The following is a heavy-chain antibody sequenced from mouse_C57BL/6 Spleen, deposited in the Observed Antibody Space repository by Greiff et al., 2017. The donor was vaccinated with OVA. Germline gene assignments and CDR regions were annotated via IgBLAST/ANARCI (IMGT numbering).Heavy chain of an antibody. CDR2: IDPSDSYT. D-gene: IGHD2-5*01. CDR1: GYTFTSYW. CDR3: ARRYYSKGMDY. Sequence: QVQLKQPGAELVKPGASVKLSCKASGYTFTSYWMQWVKQRPGQGLEWIGEIDPSDSYTNYNQKFKGKATLTVDTSSSTAYMQLSSLTSEDSAVYYCARRYYSKGMDYWGQGTSVTVSS. J-gene: IGHJ4*01. V-gene: IGHV1-50*01.